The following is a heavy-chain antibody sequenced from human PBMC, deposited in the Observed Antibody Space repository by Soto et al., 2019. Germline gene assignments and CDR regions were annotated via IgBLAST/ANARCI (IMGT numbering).Heavy chain of an antibody. J-gene: IGHJ6*02. Sequence: GESLNISCKVSGYSFTSYWISWVRQMPGKGLEWMGRIDPSDSYTNYSPSFQGHVTISADKSISTAYLQWSSLKASDTAMYYCAKDKGAAHYYYGMDVWGQGTTVTVSS. CDR2: IDPSDSYT. D-gene: IGHD2-15*01. CDR1: GYSFTSYW. V-gene: IGHV5-10-1*01. CDR3: AKDKGAAHYYYGMDV.